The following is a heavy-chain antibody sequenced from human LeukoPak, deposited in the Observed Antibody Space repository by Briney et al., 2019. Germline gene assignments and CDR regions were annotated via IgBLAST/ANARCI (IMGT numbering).Heavy chain of an antibody. D-gene: IGHD3-10*01. Sequence: PGGSLRLSCAASGITVNTNYMSWVRQAPGKGLEWVSGISGDGVSTWYADSVRGRFATSRDSSKNTLYLQMNSLRGEDAAAYYCAKSLHNTKWFAAFDCWGQGILVTVSS. J-gene: IGHJ4*02. V-gene: IGHV3-23*01. CDR1: GITVNTNY. CDR3: AKSLHNTKWFAAFDC. CDR2: ISGDGVST.